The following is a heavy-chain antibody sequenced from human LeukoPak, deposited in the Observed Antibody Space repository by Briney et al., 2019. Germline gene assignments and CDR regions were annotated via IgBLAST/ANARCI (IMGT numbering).Heavy chain of an antibody. J-gene: IGHJ4*02. D-gene: IGHD2-15*01. Sequence: GGSLRLSCASSGFTFDDYAMRWVRQAPGKGLEWVSLISGDGGSTYYADSVKGRFTISRDNSKNSLYLQMNSLRTEDTALYYCAKDIGGGGSCYVYWGQGTLVTVSS. V-gene: IGHV3-43*02. CDR1: GFTFDDYA. CDR2: ISGDGGST. CDR3: AKDIGGGGSCYVY.